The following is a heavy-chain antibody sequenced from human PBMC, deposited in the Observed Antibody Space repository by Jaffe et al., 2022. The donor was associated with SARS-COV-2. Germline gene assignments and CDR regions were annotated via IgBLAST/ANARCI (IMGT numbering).Heavy chain of an antibody. CDR1: GYTFTGYY. D-gene: IGHD5-18*01. CDR2: INPNSGGT. J-gene: IGHJ3*02. CDR3: ARDTAMVTGLFAFDI. Sequence: QVQLVQSGAEVKKPGASVKVSCKASGYTFTGYYMHWVRQAPGQGLEWMGRINPNSGGTNYAQKFQGRVTMTRDTSISTAYMELSRLRSDDTAVYYCARDTAMVTGLFAFDIWGQGTMVTVSS. V-gene: IGHV1-2*06.